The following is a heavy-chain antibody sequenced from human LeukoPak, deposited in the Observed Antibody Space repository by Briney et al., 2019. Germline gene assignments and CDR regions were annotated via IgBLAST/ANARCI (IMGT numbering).Heavy chain of an antibody. CDR1: GFTVSSNY. D-gene: IGHD5-12*01. CDR2: IYSGGTT. V-gene: IGHV3-53*01. Sequence: GGSLRLSCAASGFTVSSNYMSWVRQAPGKGLEWVSVIYSGGTTYYADSVKGRFTISRDNSKNTLYLQMNNLRAEDTAVYYCATRPSILAPYYFDYWGQGTLVTVSS. CDR3: ATRPSILAPYYFDY. J-gene: IGHJ4*02.